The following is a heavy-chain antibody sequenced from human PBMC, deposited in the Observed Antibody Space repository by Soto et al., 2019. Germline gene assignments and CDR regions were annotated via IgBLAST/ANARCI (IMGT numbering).Heavy chain of an antibody. CDR2: IIPILGIA. V-gene: IGHV1-69*08. J-gene: IGHJ3*02. CDR1: GGTFSSYT. D-gene: IGHD4-17*01. Sequence: QVQLVQSGAEVKKPGSSVKVSCKASGGTFSSYTISWVRQAPGQGLEWMGRIIPILGIANYAQKFQGRVTITADKSTSTAYMGLSSLRSEDTAVYYCARDRGMTTVTPDAFDIWGQGTMVTVSS. CDR3: ARDRGMTTVTPDAFDI.